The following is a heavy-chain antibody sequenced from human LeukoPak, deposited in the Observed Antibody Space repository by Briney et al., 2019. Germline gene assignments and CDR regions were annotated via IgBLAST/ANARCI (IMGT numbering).Heavy chain of an antibody. J-gene: IGHJ4*02. V-gene: IGHV4-39*01. D-gene: IGHD4-17*01. Sequence: SETLSLTCTVSGDSISSNTYYWDWIRQPPGKGLVWIGTIYYSGSTYYNPSLKSRVTISVDTSNNQFSLNLSSVTAADTAVYYCARRGMTAVTTRSFDYWGQGTLVTVSS. CDR2: IYYSGST. CDR3: ARRGMTAVTTRSFDY. CDR1: GDSISSNTYY.